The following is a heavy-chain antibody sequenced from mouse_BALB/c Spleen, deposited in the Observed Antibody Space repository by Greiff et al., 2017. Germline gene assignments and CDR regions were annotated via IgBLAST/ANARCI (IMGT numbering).Heavy chain of an antibody. D-gene: IGHD2-1*01. CDR1: GFTFSSYA. V-gene: IGHV5-9-4*01. CDR2: ISSGGSYT. CDR3: ARENGNGRMDD. J-gene: IGHJ4*01. Sequence: EVNVVESGGGLVKPGGSLKLSCAASGFTFSSYAMSWVRQSPEKRLEWVAEISSGGSYTYYPDTVTGRFTISRDNAKNTLYLEMSSLRSADTAMYYCARENGNGRMDDWGQGTSVTVSS.